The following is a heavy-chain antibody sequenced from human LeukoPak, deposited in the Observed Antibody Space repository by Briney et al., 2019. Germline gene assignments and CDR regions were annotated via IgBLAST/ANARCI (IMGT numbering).Heavy chain of an antibody. CDR3: ASWITFGGVIVDDWFDP. Sequence: ASVKVSCKASGYTFTGYYMHWVRQAPGQGLEWMGRINPNSGGTNYAQKFQGRVTMTRDTSISTAYMELSRLRSDDTAVYYCASWITFGGVIVDDWFDPWGQGTRVTVSS. J-gene: IGHJ5*02. CDR1: GYTFTGYY. CDR2: INPNSGGT. V-gene: IGHV1-2*06. D-gene: IGHD3-16*02.